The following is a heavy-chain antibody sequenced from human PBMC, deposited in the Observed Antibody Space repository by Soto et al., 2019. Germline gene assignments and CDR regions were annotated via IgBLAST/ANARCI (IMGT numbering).Heavy chain of an antibody. CDR1: GGSISSSSYY. J-gene: IGHJ5*02. CDR2: IYYSGST. CDR3: ARQNIVVVTAPSPFDP. D-gene: IGHD2-21*02. V-gene: IGHV4-39*01. Sequence: QLQLQESGPGLVKPSETLSLTCTVSGGSISSSSYYWGWIRQPPGKGLEWIGSIYYSGSTYYNPALKSRVTISVDTSKNQCSLKLSSVTAADTAVYYCARQNIVVVTAPSPFDPWGQGTLVTVSS.